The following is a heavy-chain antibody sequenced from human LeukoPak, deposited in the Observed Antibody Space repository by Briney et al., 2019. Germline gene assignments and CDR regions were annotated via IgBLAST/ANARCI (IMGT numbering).Heavy chain of an antibody. Sequence: SETLSLTCTVSGGSISSYYWSWIRQPPGKGLEWIGNIYYSGSTNYNPSLKSRVTLSVDTSKNQFSLKLSSVTAADTAVYYCARDPVAAAEYYFDYWGQGTLVTVSS. CDR1: GGSISSYY. D-gene: IGHD6-13*01. J-gene: IGHJ4*02. CDR2: IYYSGST. CDR3: ARDPVAAAEYYFDY. V-gene: IGHV4-59*01.